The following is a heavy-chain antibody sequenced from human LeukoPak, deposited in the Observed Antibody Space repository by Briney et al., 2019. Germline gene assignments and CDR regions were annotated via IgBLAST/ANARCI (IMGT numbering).Heavy chain of an antibody. V-gene: IGHV1-8*01. J-gene: IGHJ6*03. CDR1: GYTFTSYD. D-gene: IGHD3-3*01. CDR3: ARVPAFWSGYYQQTPLLYCYYYMDV. Sequence: GASVKVSCKASGYTFTSYDINWVRQATGQGLEWMGWMNPNSGITGYAQKFQGRVTMTRNTSISTAYMELSSLRSEDTAVYYCARVPAFWSGYYQQTPLLYCYYYMDVWGKGTTVTVSS. CDR2: MNPNSGIT.